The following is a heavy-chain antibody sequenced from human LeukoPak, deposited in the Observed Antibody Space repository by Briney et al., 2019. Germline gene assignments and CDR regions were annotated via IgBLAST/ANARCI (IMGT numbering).Heavy chain of an antibody. CDR1: GGSVSSDSYY. Sequence: PSETLSLTCTVSGGSVSSDSYYWSWIRQPPGKSLEWIGHVYHTGHINYNPPLRSRVTISVDTSRNQFSLDLTSVSAADTAVYYCARDRGGGRGNSEGLDYWGQGALVTVSS. CDR2: VYHTGHI. J-gene: IGHJ4*02. CDR3: ARDRGGGRGNSEGLDY. D-gene: IGHD5-18*01. V-gene: IGHV4-61*01.